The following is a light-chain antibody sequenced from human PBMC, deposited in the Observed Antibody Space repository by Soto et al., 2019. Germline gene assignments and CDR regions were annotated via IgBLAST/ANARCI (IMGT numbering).Light chain of an antibody. CDR3: QQYYSYPRT. CDR2: AAS. CDR1: QGISSY. V-gene: IGKV1-8*01. J-gene: IGKJ1*01. Sequence: AIRMTQSPSSLSASTGDRVTITCRASQGISSYLAWYQQKPGKAPKLLIYAASTLQSGVPSRFSGSVSGTDFTLTISCLQSEDFATYCCQQYYSYPRTFGQGTKVEIK.